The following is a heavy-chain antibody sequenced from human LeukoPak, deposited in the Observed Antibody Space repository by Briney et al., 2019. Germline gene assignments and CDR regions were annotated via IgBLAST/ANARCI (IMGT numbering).Heavy chain of an antibody. Sequence: SETLSLTCTVSGGSISSYYWSWIRQPPGKGLEWIGYIYYSGSTNYNPSLKSRVTISVDTSKNQFSLKLSSVTAADTAVYYCARQPRVGATSAFDYWGQGALVTVSS. CDR1: GGSISSYY. V-gene: IGHV4-59*08. D-gene: IGHD1-26*01. J-gene: IGHJ4*02. CDR2: IYYSGST. CDR3: ARQPRVGATSAFDY.